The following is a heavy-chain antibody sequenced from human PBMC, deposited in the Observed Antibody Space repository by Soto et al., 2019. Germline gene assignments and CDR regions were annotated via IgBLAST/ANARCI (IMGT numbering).Heavy chain of an antibody. V-gene: IGHV3-11*01. D-gene: IGHD6-19*01. Sequence: PGGSLRLSCAASGFTFSDYYVSWIRQAPGKGLEWISYISSSGSTIYHADSVKGRFTISRDNAKNSLYLQMNGLRAEDTAVYYCARDLKPREAVAPYYFDYWGQGSLVTVSS. J-gene: IGHJ4*02. CDR3: ARDLKPREAVAPYYFDY. CDR1: GFTFSDYY. CDR2: ISSSGSTI.